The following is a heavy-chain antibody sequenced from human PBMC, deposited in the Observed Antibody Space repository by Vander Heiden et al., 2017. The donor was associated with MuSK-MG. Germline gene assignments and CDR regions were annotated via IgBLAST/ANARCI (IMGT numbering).Heavy chain of an antibody. V-gene: IGHV3-30*04. CDR1: GFTFSSYA. J-gene: IGHJ4*02. CDR2: ISYDGSNK. Sequence: QVQLVESGGGVVQPGRSLRLSCAASGFTFSSYAMHWVRQAPGKGLEWVAVISYDGSNKYYADSVKGRVTISRDNSKNTLYLQMNSLRAEDTAVYYCAGDYWGQGTLVTVSS. CDR3: AGDY.